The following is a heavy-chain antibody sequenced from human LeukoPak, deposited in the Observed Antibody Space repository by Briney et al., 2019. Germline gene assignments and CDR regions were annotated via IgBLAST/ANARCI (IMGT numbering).Heavy chain of an antibody. CDR1: GDSVSSNNAA. Sequence: SQTLSLTCAISGDSVSSNNAAWNWIRQSPSRGLEWLGRTYHRSTWYDDYVVSMRSRLTITPDISKNRVSPQLNSVTPEDTAVYYCTREVAGTGGFDYWGQGITVTVSS. V-gene: IGHV6-1*01. D-gene: IGHD6-13*01. CDR2: TYHRSTWYD. J-gene: IGHJ4*02. CDR3: TREVAGTGGFDY.